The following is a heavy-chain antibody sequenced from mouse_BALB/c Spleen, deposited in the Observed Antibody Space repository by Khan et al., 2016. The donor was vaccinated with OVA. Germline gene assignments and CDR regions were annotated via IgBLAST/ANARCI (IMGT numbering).Heavy chain of an antibody. D-gene: IGHD2-10*01. CDR3: TRAEPYYGKDRSCFAY. CDR1: GYTFTNYT. Sequence: QVQLQQSGAELAKPGASVKMSCKASGYTFTNYTMNWVKQRPGQGLEWIGYINPSNEYTNYNQKFKDKATLTADKSSSTAYMQLSSLKSEDSPVYYCTRAEPYYGKDRSCFAYWGQGTRVTVSA. J-gene: IGHJ3*01. V-gene: IGHV1-4*01. CDR2: INPSNEYT.